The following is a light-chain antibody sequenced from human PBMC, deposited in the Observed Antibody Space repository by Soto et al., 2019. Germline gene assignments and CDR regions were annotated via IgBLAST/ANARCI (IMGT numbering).Light chain of an antibody. CDR1: QSLLYDSNNKNY. CDR2: WAS. V-gene: IGKV4-1*01. J-gene: IGKJ4*01. Sequence: DIVMTQSPDSLTVSLGERATIKCESSQSLLYDSNNKNYFAWYQQKPGQPPKLLIYWASTRESGVPDRFSGSGSGTEFTLTISSLQAEDVAVYYCQQFYALPLTFGGGTKVEIK. CDR3: QQFYALPLT.